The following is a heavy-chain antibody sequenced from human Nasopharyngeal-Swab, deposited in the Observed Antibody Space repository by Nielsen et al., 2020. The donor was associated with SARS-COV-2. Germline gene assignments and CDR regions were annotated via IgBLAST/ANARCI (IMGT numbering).Heavy chain of an antibody. Sequence: GESLKISCAASGFIFSTYAMHWVRQAPGKGLEWVALISYDGSSNYYAHSVKGRFTISRDNSKNTLYLQINSLRGEDTAVYYCARPARRGLNWFDPWGQGTLVTVSS. D-gene: IGHD3-22*01. CDR1: GFIFSTYA. CDR2: ISYDGSSN. CDR3: ARPARRGLNWFDP. J-gene: IGHJ5*02. V-gene: IGHV3-30-3*01.